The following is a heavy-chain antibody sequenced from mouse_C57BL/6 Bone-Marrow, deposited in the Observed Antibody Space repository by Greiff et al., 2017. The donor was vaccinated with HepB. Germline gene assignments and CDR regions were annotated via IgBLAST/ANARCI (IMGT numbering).Heavy chain of an antibody. J-gene: IGHJ1*03. Sequence: VQLQQSGAELVRPGASVKLSCKASGYTFTDYYINWVKQRPGQGLEWIARIYPGSGNTYYNEKFKGKATLTAEKSSSTAYMQLSSLTSEDSAVYFCARSLITTVVATYWYFDVWGTGTTVTVSS. CDR1: GYTFTDYY. V-gene: IGHV1-76*01. CDR2: IYPGSGNT. CDR3: ARSLITTVVATYWYFDV. D-gene: IGHD1-1*01.